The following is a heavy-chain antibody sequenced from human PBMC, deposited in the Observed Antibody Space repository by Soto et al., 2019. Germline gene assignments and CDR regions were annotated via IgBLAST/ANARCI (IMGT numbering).Heavy chain of an antibody. CDR1: GGSISSYY. V-gene: IGHV4-59*01. J-gene: IGHJ4*02. D-gene: IGHD3-22*01. CDR3: AETGLLDY. Sequence: SETLSLTCTVSGGSISSYYWSWIRQPPGKGLEWIGYIYYSGSTNYNPSLKSRVTISVDTSKNQFSLKLGSVTAADTAVYYCAETGLLDYWGQGTLVTVSS. CDR2: IYYSGST.